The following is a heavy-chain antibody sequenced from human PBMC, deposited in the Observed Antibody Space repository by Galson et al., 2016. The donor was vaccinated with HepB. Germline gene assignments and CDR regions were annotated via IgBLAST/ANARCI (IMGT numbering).Heavy chain of an antibody. CDR1: GFSLSTSGVG. CDR3: AHSFSRIATAGTGRYFEL. D-gene: IGHD6-13*01. CDR2: IYWDDDK. Sequence: PALVKPTQTLTLTCAFSGFSLSTSGVGVGWIRQPPGKALEWLALIYWDDDKRYSPSLKSRLTITKDTSKNQVVLTMTNMDPVDTAKYSCAHSFSRIATAGTGRYFELWGRGTLVTVSS. V-gene: IGHV2-5*02. J-gene: IGHJ2*01.